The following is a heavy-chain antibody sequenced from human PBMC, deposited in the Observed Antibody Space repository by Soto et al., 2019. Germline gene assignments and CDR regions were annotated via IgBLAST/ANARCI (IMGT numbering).Heavy chain of an antibody. J-gene: IGHJ4*02. CDR3: ARGRVAVAGRDFDY. V-gene: IGHV4-34*01. CDR1: GGSSSGYY. Sequence: SETLSLTCAVYGGSSSGYYGSWIRQPPGEGLEWIGEINHSGSTNYNPSLKSRVTISVDTSKNQFSLKLSSVTAADTAVYYCARGRVAVAGRDFDYWGQGTLVTVSS. CDR2: INHSGST. D-gene: IGHD6-19*01.